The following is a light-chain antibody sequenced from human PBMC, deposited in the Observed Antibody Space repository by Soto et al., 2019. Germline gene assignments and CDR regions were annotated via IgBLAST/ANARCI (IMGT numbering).Light chain of an antibody. CDR1: QSISSW. Sequence: DIQMTQSPSTLSASVGDRVTITCRASQSISSWLAWYQQKPGKAPKLLIYDASSLESGVPSRFSGSGSGTEFTLTISSLQPDDFAAYYCQQYNSYSSCGQGTKGDIK. CDR2: DAS. CDR3: QQYNSYSS. J-gene: IGKJ1*01. V-gene: IGKV1-5*01.